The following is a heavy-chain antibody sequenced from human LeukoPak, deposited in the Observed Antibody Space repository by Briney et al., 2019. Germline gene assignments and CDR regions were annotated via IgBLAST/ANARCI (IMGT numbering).Heavy chain of an antibody. V-gene: IGHV1-58*02. CDR3: AADRGRGGGLERDY. CDR1: GFTFTSSA. J-gene: IGHJ4*02. D-gene: IGHD1-1*01. Sequence: SVTVSCKASGFTFTSSAMQWVRQARGQRLEWIGWIVVGSGNTNYAQKFQERVTITRDMSTSTAYMELSSLRSEDTAVYYCAADRGRGGGLERDYWGQGTLVTVSS. CDR2: IVVGSGNT.